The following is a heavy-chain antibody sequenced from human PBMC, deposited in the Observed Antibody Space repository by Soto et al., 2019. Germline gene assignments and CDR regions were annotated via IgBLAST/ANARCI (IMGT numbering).Heavy chain of an antibody. Sequence: PSETLSLTCAVSGGSFSGYYWSWIRQPPGKGLEWIGEINHSGSTNYNPSLKSRVTISVDTSKNQFSLKPSSVTAADTAVYYCARGNHPYYYGSGSYYKYWGQGTLVTVSS. J-gene: IGHJ4*02. D-gene: IGHD3-10*01. V-gene: IGHV4-34*01. CDR1: GGSFSGYY. CDR2: INHSGST. CDR3: ARGNHPYYYGSGSYYKY.